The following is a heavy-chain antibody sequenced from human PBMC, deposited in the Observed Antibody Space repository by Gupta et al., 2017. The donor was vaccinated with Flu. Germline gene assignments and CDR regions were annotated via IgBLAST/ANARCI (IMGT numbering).Heavy chain of an antibody. V-gene: IGHV3-15*05. CDR1: GFTFTKAW. D-gene: IGHD6-13*01. CDR2: IKNEDDGETK. Sequence: QLVESGGGLKRPGESLRLSCAGSGFTFTKAWVTWVRQSAGSGLEWVGLIKNEDDGETKHYAEPIRGRFFISRVDSENTVYLQMDNLNIDDTGVYYCTTGQLWGQGTQVTVSS. CDR3: TTGQL. J-gene: IGHJ1*01.